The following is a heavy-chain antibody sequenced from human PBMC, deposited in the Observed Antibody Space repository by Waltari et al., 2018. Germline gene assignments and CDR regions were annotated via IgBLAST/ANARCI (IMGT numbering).Heavy chain of an antibody. Sequence: EVQLVESGGGLIQPGGSLRLSCVDSGFTVNSNYMSWVRQVPGKGVEWVSNIPHGTNANYAESVRGRFTISRDNSKDTLYLQMNSLRVEDTAVYFCARHVSGPTRAAFDVWGQGTMVTVSP. J-gene: IGHJ3*01. D-gene: IGHD6-19*01. V-gene: IGHV3-53*01. CDR3: ARHVSGPTRAAFDV. CDR1: GFTVNSNY. CDR2: IPHGTNA.